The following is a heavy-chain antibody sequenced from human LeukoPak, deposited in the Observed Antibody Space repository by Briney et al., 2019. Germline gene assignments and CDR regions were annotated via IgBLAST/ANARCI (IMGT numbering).Heavy chain of an antibody. Sequence: SQTLSLTCTVSGGSISSGGYYWSWIRQHPGKGLEWIGYIYYSGSTCYNPSLKSRVTISVDTSKNQFSLKLSSVTAADTAVYYCARARAVADYYYYYGMDVWGQGTTVTVSS. CDR2: IYYSGST. D-gene: IGHD6-19*01. J-gene: IGHJ6*02. CDR1: GGSISSGGYY. V-gene: IGHV4-31*03. CDR3: ARARAVADYYYYYGMDV.